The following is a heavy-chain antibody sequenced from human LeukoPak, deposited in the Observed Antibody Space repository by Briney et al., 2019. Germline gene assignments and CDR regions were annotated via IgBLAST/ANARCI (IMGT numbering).Heavy chain of an antibody. CDR1: GFTFSSYG. V-gene: IGHV3-33*08. D-gene: IGHD3-22*01. J-gene: IGHJ4*02. CDR2: IWYDGSNK. CDR3: ARAKSDSSGYYYYFDY. Sequence: PGRSLRLSCAASGFTFSSYGMHWVRQAPGKGLEWVAVIWYDGSNKYYADSVKGRFTISRDNSKNTLYLQMNSLRAEDTAVYYCARAKSDSSGYYYYFDYWGQGTLVTVSS.